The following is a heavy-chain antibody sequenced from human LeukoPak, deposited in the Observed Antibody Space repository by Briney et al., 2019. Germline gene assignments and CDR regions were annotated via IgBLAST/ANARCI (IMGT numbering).Heavy chain of an antibody. CDR2: TYYRSKWYN. CDR1: GDSVSSNSAA. Sequence: SQTLLLTCAISGDSVSSNSAAWNWIRQSPSRGLEWLGRTYYRSKWYNDYAVSVKSRITINPDTSKNQFSLQLNSVTPEDTAVYYCARATPVATEGDYFDYWGQGTLVTVSS. V-gene: IGHV6-1*01. D-gene: IGHD5-12*01. J-gene: IGHJ4*02. CDR3: ARATPVATEGDYFDY.